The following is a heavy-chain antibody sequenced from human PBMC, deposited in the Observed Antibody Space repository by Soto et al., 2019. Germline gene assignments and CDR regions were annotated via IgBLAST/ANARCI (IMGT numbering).Heavy chain of an antibody. CDR3: ATQGNSSGWSYYYYGMDV. CDR1: GGSISSSSYY. Sequence: SETLSLTCTVSGGSISSSSYYWGWIRQPPGKGLEWIGSIYYSGSTYYNPSLKSRVTISVDTSKNQFSLKLSSVTAADTAVYYCATQGNSSGWSYYYYGMDVWGQGTTVTVSS. V-gene: IGHV4-39*01. D-gene: IGHD6-19*01. CDR2: IYYSGST. J-gene: IGHJ6*02.